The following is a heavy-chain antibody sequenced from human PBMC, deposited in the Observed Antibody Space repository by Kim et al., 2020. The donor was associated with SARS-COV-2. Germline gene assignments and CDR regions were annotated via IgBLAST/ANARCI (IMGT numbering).Heavy chain of an antibody. CDR2: ISVGTGST. CDR1: GFTFSNYA. Sequence: GGSLRLSCAVSGFTFSNYAMNWVRQAPGKGLEWVSAISVGTGSTYYADSVKGRFTISRDNSKSTLSLQMSSLRAEDTAVYYCATAVSQTYHYGMDVWGQGTTVTVSS. V-gene: IGHV3-23*01. D-gene: IGHD2-8*01. CDR3: ATAVSQTYHYGMDV. J-gene: IGHJ6*02.